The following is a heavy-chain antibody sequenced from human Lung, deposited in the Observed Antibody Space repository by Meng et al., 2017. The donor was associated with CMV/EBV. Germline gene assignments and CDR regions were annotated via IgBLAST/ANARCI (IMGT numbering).Heavy chain of an antibody. V-gene: IGHV3-7*01. CDR2: IKEDGSEK. CDR3: ARDPFIKAFDI. J-gene: IGHJ3*02. CDR1: GFTFSNYW. Sequence: GXXKISCAASGFTFSNYWMTWLRQAPGRGLELVAHIKEDGSEKYFVGSVKGRFTISRDNAKNSLYLQMNSLRAEDTAVYYCARDPFIKAFDIWGQGTMVTGSS.